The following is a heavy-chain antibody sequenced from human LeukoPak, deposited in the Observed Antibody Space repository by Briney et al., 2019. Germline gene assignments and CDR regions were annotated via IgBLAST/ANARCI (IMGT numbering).Heavy chain of an antibody. CDR3: ARVLIAHLFDY. CDR1: GGSISNYY. D-gene: IGHD2-21*01. V-gene: IGHV4-59*01. J-gene: IGHJ4*02. CDR2: IYYSGST. Sequence: KPSETLSLTCTVSGGSISNYYWSWIRQPPGKGLEWIGCIYYSGSTNYNPSLKSRVTISVDTSKNQFSLKLTSVTAADTAVYYCARVLIAHLFDYWGQGTLVTVSS.